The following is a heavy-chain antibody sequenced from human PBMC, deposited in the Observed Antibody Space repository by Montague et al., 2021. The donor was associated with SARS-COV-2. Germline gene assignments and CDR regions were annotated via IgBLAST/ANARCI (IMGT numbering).Heavy chain of an antibody. Sequence: SETLSLTCAVYGGSFSGYYWSWIRQPPGKGLEWIGEINHSGSTNXXPSLKSRVTISVDTSKNQFSLKLSSVTAADTAVYHCARGRRILLWFGELLSGGDYYGMDVWGQGTTVTVSS. CDR3: ARGRRILLWFGELLSGGDYYGMDV. D-gene: IGHD3-10*01. V-gene: IGHV4-34*01. CDR1: GGSFSGYY. J-gene: IGHJ6*02. CDR2: INHSGST.